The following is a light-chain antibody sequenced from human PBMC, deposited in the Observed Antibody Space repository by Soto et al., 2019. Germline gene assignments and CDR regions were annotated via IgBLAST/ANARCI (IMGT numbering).Light chain of an antibody. V-gene: IGLV2-23*01. CDR1: NSDIGSRNL. CDR2: EGS. Sequence: QSVLTQPASVSWSPGQSISISCTGTNSDIGSRNLVSWYQQHPAIDPKLIIYEGSRRPSGISDRFSGSRSGNTASLTISGLRAEDEADYYCCSYTNSGSFVFGTGTKVTVL. CDR3: CSYTNSGSFV. J-gene: IGLJ1*01.